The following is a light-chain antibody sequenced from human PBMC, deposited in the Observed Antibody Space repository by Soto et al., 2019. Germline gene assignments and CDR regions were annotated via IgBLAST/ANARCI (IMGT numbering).Light chain of an antibody. CDR2: KTS. CDR1: QSISGW. V-gene: IGKV1-5*03. J-gene: IGKJ1*01. CDR3: QYYNNYCWT. Sequence: DIQLTQSPSTLSASVGDRVTITCRASQSISGWLAWYQQKPGKAPKFLIYKTSNLEIGAPSRFSGSGSGTEFTLTISSLQPDDFATYYCQYYNNYCWTFGQGTKVEIK.